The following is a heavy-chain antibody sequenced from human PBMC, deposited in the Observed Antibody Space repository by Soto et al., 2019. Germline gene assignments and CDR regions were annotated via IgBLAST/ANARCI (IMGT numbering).Heavy chain of an antibody. CDR1: GFTFSSYE. D-gene: IGHD3-3*01. CDR2: ISSSGSTI. Sequence: EVQLVESGGGLVQPGGSLRLSCAASGFTFSSYEMNWVRQSPGKGREWVSYISSSGSTIYYADYVKGRFTISRDNAKNSLYMQMNSLRAEDTAGYYCARDQLISVTIFGVFIIPYGMDVWGQGRPVTVSS. CDR3: ARDQLISVTIFGVFIIPYGMDV. V-gene: IGHV3-48*03. J-gene: IGHJ6*02.